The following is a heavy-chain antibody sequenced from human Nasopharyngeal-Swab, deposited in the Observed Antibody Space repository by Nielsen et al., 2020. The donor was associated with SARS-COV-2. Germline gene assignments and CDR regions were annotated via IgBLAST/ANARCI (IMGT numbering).Heavy chain of an antibody. J-gene: IGHJ4*02. CDR2: ITPDGSSP. V-gene: IGHV3-74*01. D-gene: IGHD7-27*01. CDR3: VRDSSWAFDS. CDR1: GFTFSSYW. Sequence: GESLKISCAASGFTFSSYWMHWVRQAPGKGLVWVSRITPDGSSPSYADSVQGRFTISRDNAKNSLYLQMNSLRAEDTAVYYCVRDSSWAFDSWGQGTLVTVSS.